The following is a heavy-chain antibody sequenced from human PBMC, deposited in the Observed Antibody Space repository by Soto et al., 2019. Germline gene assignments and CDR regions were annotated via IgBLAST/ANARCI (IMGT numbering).Heavy chain of an antibody. CDR2: IYYSGST. Sequence: SESLSLTCTVSGGSISSGGYYWSWIRQHPGKGLEWIGYIYYSGSTYYNPSLKSRVTISVDTSKNQFSLKLSSVTAADTAVYYRARVPQRATTYIDYWGQGTLVTVSS. V-gene: IGHV4-31*03. J-gene: IGHJ4*02. D-gene: IGHD1-7*01. CDR3: ARVPQRATTYIDY. CDR1: GGSISSGGYY.